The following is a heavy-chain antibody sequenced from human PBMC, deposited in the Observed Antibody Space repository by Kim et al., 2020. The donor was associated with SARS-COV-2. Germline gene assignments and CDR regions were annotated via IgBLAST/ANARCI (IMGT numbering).Heavy chain of an antibody. D-gene: IGHD3-10*01. V-gene: IGHV4-61*07. CDR3: ARQYYYGSGSHYQISWFDP. Sequence: SRVTISVDTSKNQFSLKLSSVTAADTAVYYCARQYYYGSGSHYQISWFDPWGQGTLVTVSS. J-gene: IGHJ5*02.